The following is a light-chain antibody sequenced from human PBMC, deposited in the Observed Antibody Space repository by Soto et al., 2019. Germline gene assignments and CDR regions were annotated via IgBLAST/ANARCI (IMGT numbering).Light chain of an antibody. CDR3: QQYGSSLPWT. Sequence: EIALTQSPGTLSLSPGERATLSCRASQSVSNNYLAWYQQKPGQAPRLLIYGASNRATGIPDRFSGSGSGTDFTLTISRLEPEDFAVYYCQQYGSSLPWTFGQGTKVDIK. V-gene: IGKV3-20*01. CDR1: QSVSNNY. J-gene: IGKJ1*01. CDR2: GAS.